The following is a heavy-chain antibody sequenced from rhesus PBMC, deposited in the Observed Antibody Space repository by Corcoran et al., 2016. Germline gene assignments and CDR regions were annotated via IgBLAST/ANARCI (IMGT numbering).Heavy chain of an antibody. Sequence: EVQLMEYVHGLAKPGGSLRLSCASSGVTFSALYMEWVSQAPGGGQELVARISDNGGLSCYAESVKGRFNISRDNAKNTLVLQIDSLRPDDTAIYRCARGSWNDYAALDYWGHVVQVTVSS. J-gene: IGHJ4*01. CDR3: ARGSWNDYAALDY. CDR2: ISDNGGLS. CDR1: GVTFSALY. V-gene: IGHV3-178*01. D-gene: IGHD3-22*01.